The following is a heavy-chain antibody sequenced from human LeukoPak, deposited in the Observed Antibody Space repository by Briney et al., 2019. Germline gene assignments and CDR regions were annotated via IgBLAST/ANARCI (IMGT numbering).Heavy chain of an antibody. J-gene: IGHJ4*02. CDR1: GFTFSSYG. CDR2: ISYDGSNK. V-gene: IGHV3-30*18. D-gene: IGHD3-9*01. Sequence: GGSLRLSCAASGFTFSSYGMHWVRQAPGKGLEWGAVISYDGSNKYYADSVKGRFTISRDNSKNTLYLQMNSLRAEDTAVYYCAKDMVLRYFDWLLPTDYWGQGTLVTVSS. CDR3: AKDMVLRYFDWLLPTDY.